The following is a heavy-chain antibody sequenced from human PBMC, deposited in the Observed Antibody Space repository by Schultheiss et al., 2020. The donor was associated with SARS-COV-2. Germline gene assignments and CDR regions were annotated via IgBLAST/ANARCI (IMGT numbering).Heavy chain of an antibody. V-gene: IGHV4-61*08. Sequence: LVKPTQTLTLTCTFSGFSLSTSGMCVSWIRQPPGKGLEWIGYIYYSGSTNYNPSLKSRVTISVDTSKNQFSLKLSSVTAADTAVYYCARDPHGDRPFDYWGQGTLVTVSS. D-gene: IGHD4-17*01. CDR3: ARDPHGDRPFDY. J-gene: IGHJ4*02. CDR1: GFSLSTSGMC. CDR2: IYYSGST.